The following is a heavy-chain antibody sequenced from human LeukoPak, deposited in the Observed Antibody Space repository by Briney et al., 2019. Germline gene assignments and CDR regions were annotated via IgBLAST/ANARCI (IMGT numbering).Heavy chain of an antibody. V-gene: IGHV3-23*01. Sequence: GGSLRLSCAASGFTFSSYAMSWVRQAPGKGLEWVSVISGSGGSTYYADSVKGRFTISRDNSKNTLYLQMNSLRDEDTAVYYCANLESGDDVFDIWGPGTIVTVSS. D-gene: IGHD5-12*01. CDR1: GFTFSSYA. CDR3: ANLESGDDVFDI. CDR2: ISGSGGST. J-gene: IGHJ3*02.